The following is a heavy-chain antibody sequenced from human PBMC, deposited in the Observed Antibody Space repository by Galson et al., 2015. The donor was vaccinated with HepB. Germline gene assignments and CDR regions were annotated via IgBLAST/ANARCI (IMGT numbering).Heavy chain of an antibody. Sequence: LSLTCAVYGESFSGYYWSWIRQPPGKGLEWIGEINHSGSTNYNPSLKSRVTISVDTSKNQFSLKLSSVTAADTAVYYCARWIGYYDSSDYAYNWFDPWGQGTLVTVSS. V-gene: IGHV4-34*01. CDR1: GESFSGYY. CDR3: ARWIGYYDSSDYAYNWFDP. J-gene: IGHJ5*02. CDR2: INHSGST. D-gene: IGHD3-22*01.